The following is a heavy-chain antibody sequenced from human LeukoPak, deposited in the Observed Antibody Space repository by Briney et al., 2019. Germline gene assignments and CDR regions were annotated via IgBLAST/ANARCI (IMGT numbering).Heavy chain of an antibody. V-gene: IGHV3-30*03. Sequence: GGSLRLSCAASGFTFSSYGMHWVRQAPGKGLEWVAVISYDGSNKYYADSVKGRFTISRDNSKNTLYLQMNSLRAEDTAVYYCARAPITMVRGVINYFDYWGQGTLVTVSS. J-gene: IGHJ4*02. CDR3: ARAPITMVRGVINYFDY. D-gene: IGHD3-10*01. CDR2: ISYDGSNK. CDR1: GFTFSSYG.